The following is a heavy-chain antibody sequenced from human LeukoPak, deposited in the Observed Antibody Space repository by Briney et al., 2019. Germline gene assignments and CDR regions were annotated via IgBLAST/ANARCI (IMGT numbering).Heavy chain of an antibody. J-gene: IGHJ4*02. D-gene: IGHD1-26*01. CDR2: ISYDGSNK. V-gene: IGHV3-30*04. Sequence: GRSLSLSCAASGFSFSSHTMHWVRQAPGKGLEWVAVISYDGSNKYYVDSVKGRFTISRDNSKDTLYLQMNSLRTEDTAVYYCARREGGTTLDYWGQGTLVTVSS. CDR1: GFSFSSHT. CDR3: ARREGGTTLDY.